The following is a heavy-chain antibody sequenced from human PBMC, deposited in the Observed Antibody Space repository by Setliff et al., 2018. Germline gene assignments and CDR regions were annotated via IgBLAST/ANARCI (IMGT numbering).Heavy chain of an antibody. Sequence: SVKVSCKASGGTFNTYGITWVRQAPAQGLEWMGGIIPGLGILDYAQKFQDRVTITADRSTSTAYRELSSLRSEDTAVYYCASRTHPHVITGITQGGGWWYYYYMDVWGKGTTVTVSS. CDR1: GGTFNTYG. D-gene: IGHD1-7*01. CDR3: ASRTHPHVITGITQGGGWWYYYYMDV. CDR2: IIPGLGIL. J-gene: IGHJ6*03. V-gene: IGHV1-69*10.